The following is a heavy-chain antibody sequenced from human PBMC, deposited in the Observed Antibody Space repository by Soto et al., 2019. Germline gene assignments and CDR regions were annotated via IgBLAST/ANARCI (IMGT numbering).Heavy chain of an antibody. CDR1: GFTFSSYS. CDR2: ISTSSSTI. V-gene: IGHV3-48*01. Sequence: EVQLVESGGGLVQPGGSLRLSCAASGFTFSSYSMNWVRQAPGKGLEWVSYISTSSSTIYYADSVKGRFTISRDNAKNSLCLQMNSLRAEDTAVYYCARDLWGVGVPGPWGQGTLVTVSS. J-gene: IGHJ5*02. CDR3: ARDLWGVGVPGP. D-gene: IGHD3-16*01.